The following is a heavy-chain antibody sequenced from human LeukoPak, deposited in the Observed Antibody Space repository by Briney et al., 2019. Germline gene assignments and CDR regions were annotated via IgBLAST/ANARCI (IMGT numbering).Heavy chain of an antibody. CDR2: IFHGESS. CDR1: GYSISSGYY. CDR3: ARLKGSWSIDY. D-gene: IGHD6-13*01. Sequence: PSETLSLTCAVSGYSISSGYYWGWFRQPPGKGLEWIGNIFHGESSYLNPSLKSRITISVDTSKNRFSLKLTSVTAADTAVYYCARLKGSWSIDYWGQGTLVTVSS. V-gene: IGHV4-38-2*01. J-gene: IGHJ4*02.